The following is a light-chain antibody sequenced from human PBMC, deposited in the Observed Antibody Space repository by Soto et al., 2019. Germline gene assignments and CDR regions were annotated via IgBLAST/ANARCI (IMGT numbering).Light chain of an antibody. CDR3: KSYAGSNTYV. Sequence: QSVLTKPPSASGSPGQSVTISCTGTKNDIGVYDFVSWYQHHPGKAPRLIIYEVVQRPSGVPDRFSGSKSGNTASLTVSGLQAADEDDYFCKSYAGSNTYVFGSGTKLTVL. CDR1: KNDIGVYDF. J-gene: IGLJ1*01. CDR2: EVV. V-gene: IGLV2-8*01.